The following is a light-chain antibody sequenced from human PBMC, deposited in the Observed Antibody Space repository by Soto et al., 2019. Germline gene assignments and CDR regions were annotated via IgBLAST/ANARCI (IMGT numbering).Light chain of an antibody. CDR2: GAS. CDR1: QSVSRNS. J-gene: IGKJ3*01. CDR3: QQYSNSPLT. Sequence: EIVLTQSPGTLSLSPGERATLSCRASQSVSRNSLAWYQQQPGQAPRLLIYGASSRATDIPDRLSGSGSGTDFTLIVSRLEPEDFAVYFFQQYSNSPLTFGPGTKVDIK. V-gene: IGKV3-20*01.